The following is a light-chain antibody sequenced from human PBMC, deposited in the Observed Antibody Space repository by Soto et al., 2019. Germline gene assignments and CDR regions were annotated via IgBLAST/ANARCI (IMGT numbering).Light chain of an antibody. J-gene: IGKJ2*01. CDR1: QTITNS. CDR2: AAS. CDR3: QQSDSNPRT. Sequence: DIQMTQSPSSLSASVGDRVTIICRASQTITNSLNWYQHKPGKAPKLLIYAASSLQSGVPSRFSGSGSGTDFTLTISSLQPEDFATYYCQQSDSNPRTFGQGTKV. V-gene: IGKV1-39*01.